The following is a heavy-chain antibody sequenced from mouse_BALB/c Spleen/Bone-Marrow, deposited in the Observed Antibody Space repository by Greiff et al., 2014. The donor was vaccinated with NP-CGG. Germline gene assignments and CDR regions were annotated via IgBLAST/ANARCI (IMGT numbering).Heavy chain of an antibody. V-gene: IGHV1-87*01. Sequence: QVQLQQSGAELARPGASVKLSCKASGYTFTSYWMQWVKQRPGQGLGWIGAIYPGDGDTRYTQKFKGKATLTADKSSSTAYMQLSSLASEDSAVYYCASQGDYGSFDYWGQGTTLTVSS. CDR2: IYPGDGDT. D-gene: IGHD1-1*02. CDR1: GYTFTSYW. CDR3: ASQGDYGSFDY. J-gene: IGHJ2*01.